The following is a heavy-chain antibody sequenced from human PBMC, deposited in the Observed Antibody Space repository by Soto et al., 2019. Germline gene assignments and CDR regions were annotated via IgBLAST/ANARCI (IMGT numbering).Heavy chain of an antibody. D-gene: IGHD3-3*01. Sequence: PGGSLRLSCAVSGFNVMSYWMSWVRQAPGKGLEWVASIKEDGSEIYYLHSVRGRFSISRDNAKNTLYLQMNSLRAEDTAVYYCARDSDSGYDVWSGTPIGYFDLRGRGTLVTVSS. V-gene: IGHV3-7*01. CDR3: ARDSDSGYDVWSGTPIGYFDL. J-gene: IGHJ2*01. CDR2: IKEDGSEI. CDR1: GFNVMSYW.